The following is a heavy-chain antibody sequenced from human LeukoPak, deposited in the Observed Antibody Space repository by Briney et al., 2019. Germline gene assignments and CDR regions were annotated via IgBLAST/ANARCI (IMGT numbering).Heavy chain of an antibody. V-gene: IGHV3-66*02. CDR1: GVSVTDTL. CDR2: IYIDART. CDR3: VRDRAGTQSWVEFDL. Sequence: GGSLTLTCTLSGVSVTDTLIDWVRQAPGKGPEWVALIYIDARTVYADSVKGRFTISRDSSKNMVYLQMNSLRSEDSALYYCVRDRAGTQSWVEFDLWGQGTLVTVSS. J-gene: IGHJ5*02. D-gene: IGHD3-10*01.